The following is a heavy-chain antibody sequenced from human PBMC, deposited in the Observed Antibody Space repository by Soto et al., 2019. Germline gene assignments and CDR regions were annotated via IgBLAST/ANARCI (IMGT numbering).Heavy chain of an antibody. CDR3: ARGRYGDY. V-gene: IGHV1-18*01. D-gene: IGHD1-1*01. CDR1: GYAFTTYG. CDR2: ISAHNGKT. J-gene: IGHJ4*02. Sequence: QVHLVQSGAEVKKPGASVKVSCQASGYAFTTYGITWVRQAPGQGLEWMGWISAHNGKTNYAQKLQGRVTVTRDTSTSTAYMELRSLSSDDTAVYYCARGRYGDYWGQGALVTVSS.